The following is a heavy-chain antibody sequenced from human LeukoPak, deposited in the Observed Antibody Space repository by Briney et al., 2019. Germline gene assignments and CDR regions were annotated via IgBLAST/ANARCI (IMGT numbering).Heavy chain of an antibody. CDR1: GYSFTDHY. Sequence: PWASVKVSCKTSGYSFTDHYMHWVRQAPGQGLEWMGWINPNSGGTSSAQKFQGRVTMTRDTSISTVYMEVSWLTSDDTAIYYCARADRLHGGPYLIGPWGQGTLVTVSS. CDR3: ARADRLHGGPYLIGP. D-gene: IGHD2-21*01. CDR2: INPNSGGT. J-gene: IGHJ5*02. V-gene: IGHV1-2*02.